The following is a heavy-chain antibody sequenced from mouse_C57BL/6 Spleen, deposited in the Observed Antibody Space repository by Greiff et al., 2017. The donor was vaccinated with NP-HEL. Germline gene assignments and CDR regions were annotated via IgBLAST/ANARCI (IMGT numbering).Heavy chain of an antibody. CDR1: GFTFNTYA. CDR3: VREREGLYYYGSSSTFYAMDY. Sequence: EVQLVESGGGLVQPKGSLKLSCAASGFTFNTYAMHWVRQAPGKGLEWVARIRSKSSNYATYYADSVKDRFTISRDDSQSMLYLQMNNLKTEDTAMYYCVREREGLYYYGSSSTFYAMDYWGQGTSVTVSS. V-gene: IGHV10-3*01. J-gene: IGHJ4*01. D-gene: IGHD1-1*01. CDR2: IRSKSSNYAT.